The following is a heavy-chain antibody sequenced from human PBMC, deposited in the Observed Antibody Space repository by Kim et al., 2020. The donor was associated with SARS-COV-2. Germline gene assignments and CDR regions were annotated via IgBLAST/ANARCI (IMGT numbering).Heavy chain of an antibody. CDR3: ARDRSSGLDY. CDR2: ISYDGSNK. D-gene: IGHD6-19*01. Sequence: GGSLRLSCAASGFTFSSYAMHWVRQAPGKGLEWVAVISYDGSNKYYADSVKGRFTISRDNSKNTLYLQMNSLRAEDTAVYYCARDRSSGLDYWGQGTLVT. CDR1: GFTFSSYA. V-gene: IGHV3-30*04. J-gene: IGHJ4*02.